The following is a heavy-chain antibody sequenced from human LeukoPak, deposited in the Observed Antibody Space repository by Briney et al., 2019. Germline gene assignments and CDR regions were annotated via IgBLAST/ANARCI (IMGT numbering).Heavy chain of an antibody. V-gene: IGHV4-34*01. CDR1: GGSFSGYY. D-gene: IGHD3-22*01. J-gene: IGHJ4*02. Sequence: SETLSLTCAVYGGSFSGYYWSWIRQPPGKGLEWIGEISHSGSTNYNPSLKSRVTISVDTSKNQFSLKLSSVTAADTAVYYCARREFEDYYDSSGYLHYFDYWGQGTLVTVSS. CDR2: ISHSGST. CDR3: ARREFEDYYDSSGYLHYFDY.